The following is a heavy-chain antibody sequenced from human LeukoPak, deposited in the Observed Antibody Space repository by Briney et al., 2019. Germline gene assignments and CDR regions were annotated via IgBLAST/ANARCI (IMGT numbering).Heavy chain of an antibody. CDR2: VYDENGGT. CDR3: ATNLYYYAINHDAFDI. CDR1: GGSISDAY. D-gene: IGHD3-22*01. V-gene: IGHV4-59*08. Sequence: SETLSLTCSVSGGSISDAYWSWVRQSPGNQMEWTGYVYDENGGTNYNPSLKSRVSISVDTSKNQFSLKLSSVTAADTAVYYCATNLYYYAINHDAFDIWGQGTMVTVSP. J-gene: IGHJ3*02.